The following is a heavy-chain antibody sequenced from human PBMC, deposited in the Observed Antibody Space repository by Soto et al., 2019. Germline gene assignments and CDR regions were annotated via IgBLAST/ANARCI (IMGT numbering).Heavy chain of an antibody. Sequence: QVQLVQSGAEVKKPGSSGKVSCKASGGTFSSYAISWVRQAPGQGLEWMGGIIPIVGTANYAQKCQGRVTIPADESKSTAYMELSSLRSEDTAVYYCARDGPRYSYGQHFDYWGQGTLVTVSS. CDR3: ARDGPRYSYGQHFDY. D-gene: IGHD5-18*01. J-gene: IGHJ4*02. V-gene: IGHV1-69*01. CDR1: GGTFSSYA. CDR2: IIPIVGTA.